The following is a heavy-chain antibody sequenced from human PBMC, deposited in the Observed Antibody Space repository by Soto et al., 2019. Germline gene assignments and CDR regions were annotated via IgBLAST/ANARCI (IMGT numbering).Heavy chain of an antibody. Sequence: ASVKVSCKASGFSFTGYYIHWLRQAPGQGLEWMGWINAHSGGTEYAQKFQGRVTLTRDTSIATAYLTLTSLTSDDTALYYCAQDLPRQRAYCLDTWGQGTQVTVSS. CDR1: GFSFTGYY. J-gene: IGHJ5*02. V-gene: IGHV1-2*02. CDR2: INAHSGGT. CDR3: AQDLPRQRAYCLDT. D-gene: IGHD2-21*01.